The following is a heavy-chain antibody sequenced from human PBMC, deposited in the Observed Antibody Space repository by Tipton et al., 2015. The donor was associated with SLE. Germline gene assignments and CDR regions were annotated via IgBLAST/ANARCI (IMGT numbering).Heavy chain of an antibody. V-gene: IGHV1-18*01. CDR2: ISAYDGNT. CDR1: GYTFIRYA. D-gene: IGHD3-3*01. Sequence: QLVQSGAEVKKPGASVKVSCKASGYTFIRYAISWVRQAPGQGLEWMGWISAYDGNTNYAQKLQGRVTMTTDTSTSTAYMELRSLRSDDTAVYYCAREAMEWPDAFDIWGQGTMVTVSS. CDR3: AREAMEWPDAFDI. J-gene: IGHJ3*02.